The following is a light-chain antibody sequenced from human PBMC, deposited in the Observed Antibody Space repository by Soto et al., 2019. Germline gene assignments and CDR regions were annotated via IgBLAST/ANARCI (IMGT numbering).Light chain of an antibody. J-gene: IGLJ1*01. V-gene: IGLV2-8*01. CDR1: SSDVGGYKY. CDR3: SAYAGINNIGV. Sequence: QSALTQPHSASGSPGQSVTISCTGTSSDVGGYKYVSWYPQHPGKAPKLMIFEVNKRPSGVPDRFSGSKSGNTASLTVSGLQAEDEADYYCSAYAGINNIGVFGTGTKVTVL. CDR2: EVN.